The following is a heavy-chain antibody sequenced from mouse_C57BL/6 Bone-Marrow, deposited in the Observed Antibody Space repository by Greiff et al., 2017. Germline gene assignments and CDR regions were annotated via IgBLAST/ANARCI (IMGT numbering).Heavy chain of an antibody. CDR1: GYTFTSYG. CDR3: ARRLRRSYAMDY. D-gene: IGHD2-4*01. CDR2: IYPRSGNT. Sequence: QVQLKESGAELARPGASVKLSCKASGYTFTSYGISWVKQRTGPGLEWIGEIYPRSGNTYYNEKFKGKATLTADKSSSTAYMELRSLTSEDSAVYFCARRLRRSYAMDYWGQGTSVTVSS. V-gene: IGHV1-81*01. J-gene: IGHJ4*01.